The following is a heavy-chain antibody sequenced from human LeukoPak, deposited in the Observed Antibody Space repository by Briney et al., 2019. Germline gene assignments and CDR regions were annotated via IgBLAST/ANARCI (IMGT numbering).Heavy chain of an antibody. D-gene: IGHD3-3*01. CDR3: ARASTIFGHFAY. Sequence: SETLSLTCAISGGSISGTPYYWGWIRQPPGKGLEWIGSIYYSGSAYYNPSLKSRLTISVDTSKNQFSLKLSSVTAADTAVYYCARASTIFGHFAYWGRGTLVTVSS. CDR1: GGSISGTPYY. V-gene: IGHV4-39*07. J-gene: IGHJ4*02. CDR2: IYYSGSA.